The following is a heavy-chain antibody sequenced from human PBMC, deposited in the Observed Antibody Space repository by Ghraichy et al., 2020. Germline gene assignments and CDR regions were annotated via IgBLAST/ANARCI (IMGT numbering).Heavy chain of an antibody. CDR3: ARGRGRKGYYYYYMDV. V-gene: IGHV3-74*01. CDR2: INSDGSST. J-gene: IGHJ6*03. CDR1: GFTFSSYW. Sequence: SCAASGFTFSSYWMHWVRQAPGKGLVWVSRINSDGSSTSYADSVKGRFTISRDNAKNTLYLQMNSLRAEDTAVYYCARGRGRKGYYYYYMDVWGKGTTVTVSS.